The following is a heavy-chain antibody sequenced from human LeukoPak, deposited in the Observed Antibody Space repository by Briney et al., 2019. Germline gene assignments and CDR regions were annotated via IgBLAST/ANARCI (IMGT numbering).Heavy chain of an antibody. D-gene: IGHD2-8*01. Sequence: SETLSLTCAVYGGSFSGYYWSWIRQPPGKGLEWIREINHSGSTNYNPSLKSRVTISVDTSKNQFSLKLSSVTAADTAVYYCARGGGRYCTNGVCYTSSRAFLYWFDPWGQGTLVTVSS. CDR1: GGSFSGYY. CDR2: INHSGST. V-gene: IGHV4-34*01. CDR3: ARGGGRYCTNGVCYTSSRAFLYWFDP. J-gene: IGHJ5*02.